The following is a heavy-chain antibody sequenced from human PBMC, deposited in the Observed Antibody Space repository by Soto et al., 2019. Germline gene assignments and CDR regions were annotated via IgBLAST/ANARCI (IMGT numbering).Heavy chain of an antibody. CDR2: IRSKANSYAT. CDR1: GFTFSGSA. D-gene: IGHD5-18*01. CDR3: TADTALTNYGMDV. J-gene: IGHJ6*02. V-gene: IGHV3-73*02. Sequence: EVQLVESGGGLVQPGGSLKLSCAASGFTFSGSAMHWVRQASGKGLEWVGRIRSKANSYATAYAASVKGRFTISRDXXKKTAYLQMKGLKTEDTAVYYCTADTALTNYGMDVWGQGTTVTVSS.